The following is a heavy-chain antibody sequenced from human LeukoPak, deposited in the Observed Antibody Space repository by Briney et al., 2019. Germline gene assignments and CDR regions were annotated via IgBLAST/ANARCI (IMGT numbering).Heavy chain of an antibody. CDR3: ARDAAADYYFDY. J-gene: IGHJ4*02. D-gene: IGHD6-13*01. CDR2: ISAYNGNT. CDR1: GYTFTNYG. Sequence: EASVKVSCKASGYTFTNYGISGVRQAPGQGLEWMGWISAYNGNTNYAQKLQGRVTMTTDTSTSTAYMELRSLRSDDTAVYYCARDAAADYYFDYWGQGTLVTVSS. V-gene: IGHV1-18*01.